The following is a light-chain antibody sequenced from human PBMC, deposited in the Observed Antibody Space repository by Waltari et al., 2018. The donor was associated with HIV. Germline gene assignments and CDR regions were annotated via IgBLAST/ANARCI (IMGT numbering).Light chain of an antibody. CDR2: YAF. CDR1: QTVRSNY. Sequence: EIVLTQSPGTLSLSPGERVTLSCKASQTVRSNYLAWYHQKPGQAPRLLIDYAFKRATGIPVRFSGSGSGTDFTLTISRLEPEDFAVYYCQQYGGSARTFGQGTKVEV. CDR3: QQYGGSART. J-gene: IGKJ1*01. V-gene: IGKV3-20*01.